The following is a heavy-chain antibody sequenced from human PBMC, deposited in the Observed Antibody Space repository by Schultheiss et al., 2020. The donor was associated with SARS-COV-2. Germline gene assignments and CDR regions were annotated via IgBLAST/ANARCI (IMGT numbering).Heavy chain of an antibody. CDR2: IYYSGST. CDR3: ARAGYSSGWPDY. V-gene: IGHV4-59*01. CDR1: GGSFSGYY. J-gene: IGHJ4*02. D-gene: IGHD6-19*01. Sequence: SETLSLTCAVYGGSFSGYYWSWIRQPPGKGLEWIGYIYYSGSTKYNPTLNSRVTISVDTSKNQFSLQLSSVTAADTAVYYCARAGYSSGWPDYWGQGTLVTVSS.